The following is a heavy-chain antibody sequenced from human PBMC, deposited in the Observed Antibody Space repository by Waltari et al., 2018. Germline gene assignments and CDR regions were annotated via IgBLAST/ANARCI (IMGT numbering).Heavy chain of an antibody. CDR2: IYYNGNT. CDR1: TVSISSGANY. D-gene: IGHD6-6*01. V-gene: IGHV4-39*01. J-gene: IGHJ5*02. CDR3: ARADCSTSSCFFVSGFDP. Sequence: QVHLQESGPELVQPSETLYLTCTVSTVSISSGANYWAWIRQPAGRGPEWIGNIYYNGNTYYNPSLESRVAISVDTSRNQFFLSLTSVTAADAAVYYCARADCSTSSCFFVSGFDPWGQGIQVTVSS.